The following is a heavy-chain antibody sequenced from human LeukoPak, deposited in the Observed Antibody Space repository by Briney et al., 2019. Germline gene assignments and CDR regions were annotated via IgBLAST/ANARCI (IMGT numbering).Heavy chain of an antibody. CDR1: GFSFSNYA. V-gene: IGHV3-23*01. D-gene: IGHD3-22*01. J-gene: IGHJ4*02. Sequence: GGSLRLSCAASGFSFSNYAMTWVRQAPGKGLEWVSTISSGDDITYYADSVKGRFTIYRDNPKNTLYLQMNSLRAEDTAIYYCAKGNYYDSSGYPVYFDYWGQGTLVTVSS. CDR3: AKGNYYDSSGYPVYFDY. CDR2: ISSGDDIT.